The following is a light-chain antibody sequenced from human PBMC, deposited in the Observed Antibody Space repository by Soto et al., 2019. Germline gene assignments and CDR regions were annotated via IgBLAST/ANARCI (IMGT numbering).Light chain of an antibody. CDR2: GAS. CDR3: LQYGVSPT. Sequence: EIVLTQAPGTLSLSPGERATVSCRASQTISNTFLAWYQQRPGQAPRLLIYGASGRAAGIPDRFSGSGSGTDFTLSISRLEPEDFAVYYCLQYGVSPTFGGGTKVDIK. CDR1: QTISNTF. V-gene: IGKV3-20*01. J-gene: IGKJ4*01.